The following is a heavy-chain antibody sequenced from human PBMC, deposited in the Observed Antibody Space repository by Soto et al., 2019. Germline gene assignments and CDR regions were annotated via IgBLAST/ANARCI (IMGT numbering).Heavy chain of an antibody. CDR1: GFTFSSYG. V-gene: IGHV3-33*01. Sequence: GGSLRLSCAASGFTFSSYGMHWVRQAPGKGLEWVAVIWYDGSNKYYADSVKGRFTISRDNSKNTLYLQMNSLRAEDTAVYYCAREPPRGDRDHSSGYYYGFNYWGQGTLVTVSS. CDR3: AREPPRGDRDHSSGYYYGFNY. D-gene: IGHD3-22*01. CDR2: IWYDGSNK. J-gene: IGHJ4*02.